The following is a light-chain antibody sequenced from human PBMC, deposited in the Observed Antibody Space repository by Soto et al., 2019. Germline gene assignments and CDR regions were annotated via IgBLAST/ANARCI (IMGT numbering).Light chain of an antibody. V-gene: IGKV3-11*01. J-gene: IGKJ4*01. Sequence: EIVLTQSPATLSLSPGERATLSCRASQSVGDYLAWYQQRPGQAPRLLIYDASNRATGIPARFSGSGSGTDFTLTISSLEPEDFAVYYWQQRSSWLTFGGGTEVEIK. CDR2: DAS. CDR3: QQRSSWLT. CDR1: QSVGDY.